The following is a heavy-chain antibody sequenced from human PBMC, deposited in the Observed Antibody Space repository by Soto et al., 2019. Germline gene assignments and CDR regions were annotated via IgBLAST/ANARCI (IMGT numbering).Heavy chain of an antibody. CDR3: ARDVGNYDFWSGYYIY. Sequence: GGSLRLSCAASGFTFSSYAMHWVRQAPGKGLEWVAVISYDGSNKYYADSVKGRFTISRDNSKNTLYLQMNSLRAEDTAVYYCARDVGNYDFWSGYYIYWGQGTLVTVSS. CDR1: GFTFSSYA. V-gene: IGHV3-30-3*01. D-gene: IGHD3-3*01. CDR2: ISYDGSNK. J-gene: IGHJ4*02.